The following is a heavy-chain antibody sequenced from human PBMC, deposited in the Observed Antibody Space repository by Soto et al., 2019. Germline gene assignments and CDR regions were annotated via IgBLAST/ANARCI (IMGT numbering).Heavy chain of an antibody. D-gene: IGHD3-22*01. V-gene: IGHV3-30-3*01. Sequence: SGGSLRLSCAASGFTFSSYAMHWVRQAPGKGLEWVAVISYDGSNKYYADSVKGGFTISRDNSKNTLYLQINSLRAEDTAVYYCARDGYYYDSSGYLDYWGQGTLVTVSS. CDR3: ARDGYYYDSSGYLDY. CDR1: GFTFSSYA. CDR2: ISYDGSNK. J-gene: IGHJ4*02.